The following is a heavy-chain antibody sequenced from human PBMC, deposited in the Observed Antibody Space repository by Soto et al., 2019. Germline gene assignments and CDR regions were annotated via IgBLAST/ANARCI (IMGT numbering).Heavy chain of an antibody. J-gene: IGHJ5*02. V-gene: IGHV4-31*03. D-gene: IGHD6-6*01. CDR1: GSSISSGGYY. CDR2: IYYSGST. Sequence: SETLSLTCTVSGSSISSGGYYWGWIRQHPGKGLEWIGYIYYSGSTYYNPSLKSRVTISVDTSKNQFSLKLSSVAAADTAVYYCARGGSSYNWFDPWGQGTLVTVSS. CDR3: ARGGSSYNWFDP.